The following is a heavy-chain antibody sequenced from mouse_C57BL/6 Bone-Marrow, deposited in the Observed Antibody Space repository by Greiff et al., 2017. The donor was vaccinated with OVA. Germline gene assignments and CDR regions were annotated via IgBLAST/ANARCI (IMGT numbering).Heavy chain of an antibody. J-gene: IGHJ2*01. CDR3: AREGATVVAFDY. D-gene: IGHD1-1*01. V-gene: IGHV1-81*01. Sequence: VQLQQSGAELARPGASVKLSCKASGYTFTSYGISWVKQRTGQGLEWIGEIYPRSGNTYYNEKFKGKATLTADKSSSTAYMELRSLTSEDSAVYFCAREGATVVAFDYWGQGTTLTVSS. CDR2: IYPRSGNT. CDR1: GYTFTSYG.